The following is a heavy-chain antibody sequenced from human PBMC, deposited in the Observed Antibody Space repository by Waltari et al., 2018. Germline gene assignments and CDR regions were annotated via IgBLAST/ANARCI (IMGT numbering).Heavy chain of an antibody. CDR3: AREGIAAAGTNFDY. CDR1: GGSISSYY. D-gene: IGHD6-13*01. Sequence: QVQLQESGPGLVKPSETLSLTCTVSGGSISSYYWSWIRQPPGKGLEWIGYIYYSGSTNYNPALKSRVTISVDTSKNQCSLKLSSVTAADTAVYYCAREGIAAAGTNFDYWGQGTLVTVSS. J-gene: IGHJ4*02. CDR2: IYYSGST. V-gene: IGHV4-59*01.